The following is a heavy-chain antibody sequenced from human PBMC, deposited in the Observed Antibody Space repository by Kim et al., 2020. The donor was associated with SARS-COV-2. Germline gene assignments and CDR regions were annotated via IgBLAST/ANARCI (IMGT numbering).Heavy chain of an antibody. J-gene: IGHJ6*03. Sequence: GGSLRLSCAASGFTFSSYEMNWVRQAPGKGLEWVSYISSSGSTIYYADSVKGRFTISRDNAKNSLYLQMTSLRAEDTAVYYCARDPLPYYYYYMDVWGKGTTVTVSS. V-gene: IGHV3-48*03. CDR2: ISSSGSTI. CDR3: ARDPLPYYYYYMDV. CDR1: GFTFSSYE.